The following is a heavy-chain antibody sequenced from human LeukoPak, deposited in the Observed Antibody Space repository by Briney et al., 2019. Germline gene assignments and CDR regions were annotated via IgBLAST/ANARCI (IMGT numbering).Heavy chain of an antibody. D-gene: IGHD7-27*01. CDR3: TTGNWGPH. J-gene: IGHJ4*02. CDR2: IKRKTDGGTT. Sequence: PGGSLRLSCAASGFTVSSNYMTWVRQAPGKGLEWVGRIKRKTDGGTTDYAAPVKGRFTISRDDSKNTLYLQMNSLKTEDTAVYYCTTGNWGPHWGQGTLVTVSS. CDR1: GFTVSSNY. V-gene: IGHV3-15*07.